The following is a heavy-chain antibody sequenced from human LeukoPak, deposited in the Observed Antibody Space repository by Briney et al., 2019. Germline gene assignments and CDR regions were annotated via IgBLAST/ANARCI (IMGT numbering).Heavy chain of an antibody. CDR2: IYSGGST. Sequence: GGSLRLSCAASGFTVSSNYMSWVRQAPGKGLEWVSVIYSGGSTYYADSVKGRFTISRDNSKNTLYLQMNSLRAEDTAVYYCAGGSSSDLYYYYGMDVWGQGTTVTVSS. CDR1: GFTVSSNY. V-gene: IGHV3-53*01. J-gene: IGHJ6*02. CDR3: AGGSSSDLYYYYGMDV. D-gene: IGHD2-15*01.